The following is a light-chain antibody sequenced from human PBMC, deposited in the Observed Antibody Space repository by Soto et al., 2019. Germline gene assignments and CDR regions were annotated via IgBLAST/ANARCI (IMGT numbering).Light chain of an antibody. J-gene: IGKJ1*01. Sequence: DIQMTQSPSTLSASVGDRVTITCRASQSISSWLAWYQQKPGKAPKLLIYKASSLESGVPSRFSGSGSGTEVTLTISSLQPDDFASYYCQQYNDNPWTFGQGTKVEIK. V-gene: IGKV1-5*03. CDR1: QSISSW. CDR3: QQYNDNPWT. CDR2: KAS.